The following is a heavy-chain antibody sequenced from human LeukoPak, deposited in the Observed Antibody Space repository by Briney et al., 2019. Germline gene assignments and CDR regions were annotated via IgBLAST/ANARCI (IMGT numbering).Heavy chain of an antibody. CDR3: VKDPTKYSSGWYGHFDY. V-gene: IGHV3-64D*09. J-gene: IGHJ4*02. D-gene: IGHD6-19*01. CDR2: ITSNGGST. CDR1: GFTFSSFA. Sequence: GGSLRLSCVASGFTFSSFAMHWVRQAPGKGLEYVSSITSNGGSTYYADSVKGRFTISRDNSKDKLYLQMSSLRADDTAVYYCVKDPTKYSSGWYGHFDYWGLGTLVTVSS.